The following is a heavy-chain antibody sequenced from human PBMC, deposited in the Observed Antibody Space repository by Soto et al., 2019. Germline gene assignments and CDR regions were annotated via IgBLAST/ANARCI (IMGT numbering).Heavy chain of an antibody. Sequence: SETLSLTCTVSGGSISSYYWSWIRQPPGKGLEWIGYIYYSGSTNYNPSLKSRVTISVDTSKNQFSLKLSSVTAADTAVYYCARDTDGGVAPWYFDYWGQGTLVTVSS. V-gene: IGHV4-59*01. CDR1: GGSISSYY. J-gene: IGHJ4*02. D-gene: IGHD3-16*01. CDR3: ARDTDGGVAPWYFDY. CDR2: IYYSGST.